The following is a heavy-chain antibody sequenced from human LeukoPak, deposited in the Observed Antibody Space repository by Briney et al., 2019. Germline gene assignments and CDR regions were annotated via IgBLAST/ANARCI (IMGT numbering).Heavy chain of an antibody. D-gene: IGHD3-22*01. J-gene: IGHJ4*02. CDR3: ARGPAYYYDSSGYYYVPDFDY. CDR1: GGSFSGYY. CDR2: INHSGST. Sequence: ASETLSLTCAVYGGSFSGYYWSWIRQPPGKGLEWIGEINHSGSTNYNPSLKSRVTISVDTSKNQFSLKLSSVTAADTAVYYCARGPAYYYDSSGYYYVPDFDYWGQGTLVTVSS. V-gene: IGHV4-34*01.